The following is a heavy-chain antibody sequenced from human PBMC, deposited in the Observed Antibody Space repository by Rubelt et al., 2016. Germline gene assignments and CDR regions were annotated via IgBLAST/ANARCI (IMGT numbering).Heavy chain of an antibody. V-gene: IGHV3-23*01. CDR2: ISGSAGTP. D-gene: IGHD2-21*02. CDR3: ARDGDNYRSLDY. CDR1: GFTIISYA. J-gene: IGHJ4*02. Sequence: EVQLLESGGGFVQPGGSLRLSCAASGFTIISYAMTWFRQAPGKGLEWVSEISGSAGTPYYPASVTGRFTISRDISKNTLYLQMNSLRPEDTALYYCARDGDNYRSLDYWGQGTLVTVSS.